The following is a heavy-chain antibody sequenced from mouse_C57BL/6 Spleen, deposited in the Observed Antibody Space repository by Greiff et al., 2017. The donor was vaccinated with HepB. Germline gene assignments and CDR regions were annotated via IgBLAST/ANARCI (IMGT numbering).Heavy chain of an antibody. CDR2: INPNNGGT. D-gene: IGHD1-1*01. CDR1: GYTFTDYY. CDR3: ASLDNYYGSSYRGFAY. J-gene: IGHJ3*01. V-gene: IGHV1-26*01. Sequence: EVQLQQSGPELVKPGASVKISCKASGYTFTDYYMNWVKQSHGKSLEWIGDINPNNGGTSYNQKFKGKATLTVDKSSSTAYMELRSLTSEDSAVYYCASLDNYYGSSYRGFAYWGQGTLVTVSA.